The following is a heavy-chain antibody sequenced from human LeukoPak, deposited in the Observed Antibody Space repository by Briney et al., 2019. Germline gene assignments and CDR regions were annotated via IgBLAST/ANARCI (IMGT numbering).Heavy chain of an antibody. J-gene: IGHJ4*02. V-gene: IGHV3-9*01. Sequence: PGRSLRLSCAASGFTFDDYAMHWVRQAPGKGLEWVSGISWNSGSIGYADSVKGRFTISRDNAKNSLYLQMNSLRAEDTALYYGAKDIWRWLQLKDPYFDYWGQGTLVTVSS. CDR2: ISWNSGSI. CDR3: AKDIWRWLQLKDPYFDY. CDR1: GFTFDDYA. D-gene: IGHD5-24*01.